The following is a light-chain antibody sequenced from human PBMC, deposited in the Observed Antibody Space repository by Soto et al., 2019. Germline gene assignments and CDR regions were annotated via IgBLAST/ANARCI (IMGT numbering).Light chain of an antibody. Sequence: IVLTQSPGTLSLSPGESAALSCRASQSVRSSYLVWYQQKPGQAPRLVIYGASSRASDIPDRFSGGGSGTDSTLTISSLEPEDFAVYYCQQYGSSPWTFGKGTKVDI. J-gene: IGKJ1*01. V-gene: IGKV3-20*01. CDR2: GAS. CDR3: QQYGSSPWT. CDR1: QSVRSSY.